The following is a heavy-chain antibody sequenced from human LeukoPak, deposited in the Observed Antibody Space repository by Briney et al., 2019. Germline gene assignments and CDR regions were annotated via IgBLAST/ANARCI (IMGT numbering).Heavy chain of an antibody. V-gene: IGHV1-69*13. D-gene: IGHD3-16*01. CDR2: IIPIFGTA. CDR3: ATGVGGVTAVY. Sequence: AASVKVSCKASGGTFSSYAISWVRQAPGQGLEWMGGIIPIFGTANYAQKFQGRVTITADESTSTAYMELSSLRSEDTAVYYCATGVGGVTAVYWGQGTLVTVSS. CDR1: GGTFSSYA. J-gene: IGHJ4*02.